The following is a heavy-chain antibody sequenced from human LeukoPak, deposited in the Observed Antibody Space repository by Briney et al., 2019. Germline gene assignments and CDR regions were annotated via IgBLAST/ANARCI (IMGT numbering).Heavy chain of an antibody. J-gene: IGHJ4*02. Sequence: PGGSLRLSCTPSGFTFEDYAMHWVRQAPGKGLEWVALIPFDGGNIYYADSVKGRFTISRDNSNNMLYLQMDSLRGDDTAVYYCARDPPFRTGWSQNFFDFWGQGTLVTVSS. V-gene: IGHV3-30*04. CDR1: GFTFEDYA. CDR3: ARDPPFRTGWSQNFFDF. CDR2: IPFDGGNI. D-gene: IGHD6-19*01.